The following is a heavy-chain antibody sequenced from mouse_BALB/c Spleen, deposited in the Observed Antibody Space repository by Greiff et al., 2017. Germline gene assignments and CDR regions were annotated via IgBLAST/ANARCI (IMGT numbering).Heavy chain of an antibody. CDR2: IYPGNSDT. CDR1: GYTFTSYW. J-gene: IGHJ4*01. D-gene: IGHD2-4*01. V-gene: IGHV1-5*01. Sequence: EVQLQQSGTVLARPGASVKMSCKASGYTFTSYWMHWVKQRPGQGLEWIGAIYPGNSDTSYNQKFKGKAKLTAVTSTSTAYIELSSLTNEDSAVYYCTVSMITPYYYAMDYWGQGTSVTVSS. CDR3: TVSMITPYYYAMDY.